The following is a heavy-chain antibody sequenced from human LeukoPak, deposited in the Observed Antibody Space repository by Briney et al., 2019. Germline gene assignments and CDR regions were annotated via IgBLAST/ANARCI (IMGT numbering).Heavy chain of an antibody. J-gene: IGHJ5*02. V-gene: IGHV4-34*01. CDR1: GDSISTSNSY. CDR3: ARRTQLWLRGQWFDP. D-gene: IGHD5-18*01. Sequence: SETLSLTCAVSGDSISTSNSYWGWIRQPPGKGLEWIGEINHSGSTNYNPSLKSRVTISVDTSKNQFSLKLSSVTAADTAVYYCARRTQLWLRGQWFDPWGQGTLVTVSS. CDR2: INHSGST.